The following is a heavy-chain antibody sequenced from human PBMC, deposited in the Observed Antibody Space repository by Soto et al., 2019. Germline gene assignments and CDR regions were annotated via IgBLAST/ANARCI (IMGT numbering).Heavy chain of an antibody. CDR1: GGTFSCYA. Sequence: GASVKVSCKASGGTFSCYAICWVRQAPGQGLEWMGGFDPEDGETIYAQKFQGRVTMTEDTSTDTAYMELSSLRSEDTAVYYCATEYPPRAFDIWGQGTMVTVSS. V-gene: IGHV1-24*01. CDR2: FDPEDGET. J-gene: IGHJ3*02. CDR3: ATEYPPRAFDI.